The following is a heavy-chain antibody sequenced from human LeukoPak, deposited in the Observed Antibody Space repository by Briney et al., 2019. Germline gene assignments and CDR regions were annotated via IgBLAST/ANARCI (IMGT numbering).Heavy chain of an antibody. Sequence: ASVKVSCKASGYTFTGYYMHWVRQAPGQGLEWMGWINPNSGGTNYAQKFQGRVTVTRDTSISTAYMELSRLRSDDTAVYYCARGVRYFDWLLSPLYVYFDYWGQGTLVTVSS. CDR2: INPNSGGT. CDR3: ARGVRYFDWLLSPLYVYFDY. V-gene: IGHV1-2*02. D-gene: IGHD3-9*01. J-gene: IGHJ4*02. CDR1: GYTFTGYY.